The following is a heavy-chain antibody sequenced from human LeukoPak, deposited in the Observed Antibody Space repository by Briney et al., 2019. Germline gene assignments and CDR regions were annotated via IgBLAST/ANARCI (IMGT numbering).Heavy chain of an antibody. J-gene: IGHJ4*02. V-gene: IGHV3-7*01. CDR1: GFIFNTYW. CDR2: IKEDGARD. CDR3: ARDTKAGYFDL. Sequence: GGSLRLSCAASGFIFNTYWMSWVRQAPGKGLEWVANIKEDGARDYYVESMKGRFTISRDNAKNLLYLQVDSLRAEDTAGYYCARDTKAGYFDLWGQGSLVTVS.